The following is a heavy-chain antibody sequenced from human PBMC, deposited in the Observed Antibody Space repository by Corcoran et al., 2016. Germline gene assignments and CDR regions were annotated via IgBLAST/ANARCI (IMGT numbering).Heavy chain of an antibody. J-gene: IGHJ6*02. D-gene: IGHD6-19*01. CDR3: ASDSSIDYYYGMDV. CDR2: IKQDGSEK. V-gene: IGHV3-7*01. CDR1: GFTVSSNY. Sequence: EVQLVESGGGLIQPGRSLRLSCAASGFTVSSNYMSWVRQAPGKGLEWVANIKQDGSEKYYVDSVKGRFTISRDNAKNSLYLQMKGLRAEDTAVYYCASDSSIDYYYGMDVWGHGTTVTVSS.